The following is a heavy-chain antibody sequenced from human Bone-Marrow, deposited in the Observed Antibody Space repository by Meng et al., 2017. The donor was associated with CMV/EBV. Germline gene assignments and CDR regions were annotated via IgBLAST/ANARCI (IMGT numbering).Heavy chain of an antibody. D-gene: IGHD2-8*01. J-gene: IGHJ6*02. V-gene: IGHV3-13*01. CDR1: GFTFSSYD. CDR3: ARGGVGGMDV. CDR2: IGTAGDT. Sequence: GESLKISCAASGFTFSSYDMHWVRQATGKGLEWVSAIGTAGDTYYPGSVKGRFTISRENAKNSLYLQMNSLRARDTAVYYCARGGVGGMDVWGQGTKVTVSS.